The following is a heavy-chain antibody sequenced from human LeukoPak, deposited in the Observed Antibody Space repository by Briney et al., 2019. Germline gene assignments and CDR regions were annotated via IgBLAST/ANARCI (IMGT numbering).Heavy chain of an antibody. CDR3: AKVGRGIVVVTAIDY. CDR1: GFTFSSYA. CDR2: ISSNGGST. Sequence: GGSLRLSCSASGFTFSSYAMHWVRQAPGKGLEYVSAISSNGGSTYYADSVKGRFTISRDNSKNTLYLQMNSLRAEDTAVYYCAKVGRGIVVVTAIDYWGQGTLVTVSS. D-gene: IGHD2-21*02. J-gene: IGHJ4*02. V-gene: IGHV3-64*04.